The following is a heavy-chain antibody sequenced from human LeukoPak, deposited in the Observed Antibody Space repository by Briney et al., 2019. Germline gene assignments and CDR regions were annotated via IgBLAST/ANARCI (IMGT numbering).Heavy chain of an antibody. CDR1: GFTFSNGW. Sequence: GGSLRLSCAASGFTFSNGWMNWVRQAPGKGLEWVGRVKSKADGGTTDYDESVKGRFSVSRDDSKNTLYLEMNNLKTEDTAVYYCTASHYYGSGSPTFDYWGQGTLVTVSS. J-gene: IGHJ4*02. D-gene: IGHD3-10*01. CDR2: VKSKADGGTT. V-gene: IGHV3-15*01. CDR3: TASHYYGSGSPTFDY.